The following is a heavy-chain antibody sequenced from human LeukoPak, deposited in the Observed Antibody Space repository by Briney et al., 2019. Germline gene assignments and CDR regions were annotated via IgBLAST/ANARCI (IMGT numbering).Heavy chain of an antibody. J-gene: IGHJ4*02. V-gene: IGHV1-18*01. Sequence: GASVKVSCKASGYTFTSYGISWVRQAPGQGLEWMGWISAYNGNTNYAQKLQGRVIMTTDTSKSTAYMELRSLRSDDTAVYYCARDSPRGHYYDSSGYSFWGQGTLVTVSS. D-gene: IGHD3-22*01. CDR3: ARDSPRGHYYDSSGYSF. CDR1: GYTFTSYG. CDR2: ISAYNGNT.